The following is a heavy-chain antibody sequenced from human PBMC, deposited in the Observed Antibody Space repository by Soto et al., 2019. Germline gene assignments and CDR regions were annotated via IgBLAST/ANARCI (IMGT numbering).Heavy chain of an antibody. J-gene: IGHJ5*02. CDR2: ISSSSSTI. CDR3: ARDVWYSSSSPNWFDP. Sequence: GSLRLSCAASGFTFSSYSMNWVRQAPGKGLEWVSYISSSSSTIYYAGSVKGRFTISRDNAKNSLYLQMNSLRDEDTAVYYCARDVWYSSSSPNWFDPWGQGTLVTVSS. V-gene: IGHV3-48*02. D-gene: IGHD6-6*01. CDR1: GFTFSSYS.